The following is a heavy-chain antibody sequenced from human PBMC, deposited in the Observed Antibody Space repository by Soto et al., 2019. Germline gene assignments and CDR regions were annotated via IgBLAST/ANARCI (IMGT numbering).Heavy chain of an antibody. Sequence: GGSLRLSCAASGFTFSSYSMNWVRQAPGKGLEWVSSISSSSSYIYYADSVKGRFTISRDNAKNSLYLQMNSLRAEDTAVYYCARGSGYYDFWSGYWFDPWGQGTLVTVSS. CDR3: ARGSGYYDFWSGYWFDP. CDR2: ISSSSSYI. D-gene: IGHD3-3*01. V-gene: IGHV3-21*01. CDR1: GFTFSSYS. J-gene: IGHJ5*02.